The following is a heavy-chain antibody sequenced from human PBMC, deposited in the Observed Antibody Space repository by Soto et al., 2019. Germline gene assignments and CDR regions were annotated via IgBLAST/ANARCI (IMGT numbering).Heavy chain of an antibody. CDR1: GGTFSSYA. D-gene: IGHD2-15*01. V-gene: IGHV1-69*12. CDR2: IIPIFGTA. CDR3: ARGYCSGGSCEDPLDY. J-gene: IGHJ4*02. Sequence: QVQLVQSGAEVKKPGSSVKVSCKASGGTFSSYAISWVRQAPGQGLEWMGGIIPIFGTANYAQKFQGRVTITADEXTXXAYMELSSLRSEDTAVYYCARGYCSGGSCEDPLDYWGQGTLVTVSS.